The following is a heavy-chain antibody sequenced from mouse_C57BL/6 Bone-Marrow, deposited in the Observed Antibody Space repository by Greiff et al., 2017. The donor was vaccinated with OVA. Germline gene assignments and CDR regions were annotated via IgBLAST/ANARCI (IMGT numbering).Heavy chain of an antibody. CDR2: IYPGSGSP. Sequence: QVQLQQPGAELVKPGASVKMSCKASGYTFTSYWITWVKQRPGQGLEWIGDIYPGSGSPNYNEQFKSNATLTVDTSSSPAYMQLSSLTSEDAAVYYCARNGYDYWGRGPTLTVSS. V-gene: IGHV1-55*01. CDR3: ARNGYDY. J-gene: IGHJ2*01. D-gene: IGHD2-2*01. CDR1: GYTFTSYW.